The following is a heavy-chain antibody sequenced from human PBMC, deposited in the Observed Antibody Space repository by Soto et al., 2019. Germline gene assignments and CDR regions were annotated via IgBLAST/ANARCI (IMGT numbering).Heavy chain of an antibody. D-gene: IGHD2-21*02. V-gene: IGHV2-5*02. Sequence: QITLKESGPTLVKPTQTLTLTCTFSAFSLSTGGVGVGWIRQPPGQALEWLALIYWDDDKRYSPSLRSSLAITKDTSKHQVVLTMTNMDPVDTATYYCIQSRCGGDCLQSYASYYYYGMDVWGQGTTVTVSS. CDR1: AFSLSTGGVG. J-gene: IGHJ6*02. CDR3: IQSRCGGDCLQSYASYYYYGMDV. CDR2: IYWDDDK.